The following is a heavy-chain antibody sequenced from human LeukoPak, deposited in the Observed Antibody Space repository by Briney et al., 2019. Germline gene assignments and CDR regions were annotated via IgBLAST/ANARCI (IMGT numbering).Heavy chain of an antibody. V-gene: IGHV3-33*01. CDR3: ASLASRSESYYNPLDY. J-gene: IGHJ4*02. Sequence: GGSLRLSCAASGFTFSSYGMHWVRQAPGKGLEWVAVIWYDGSNKYYVDSVKGRFTISRDNSRNTLYLQMNNLRAEDTAVYYCASLASRSESYYNPLDYRGQGTLVTVSS. CDR2: IWYDGSNK. CDR1: GFTFSSYG. D-gene: IGHD3-10*01.